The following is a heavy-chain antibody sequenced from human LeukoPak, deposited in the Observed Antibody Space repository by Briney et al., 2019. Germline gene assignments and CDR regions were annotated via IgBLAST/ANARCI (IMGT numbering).Heavy chain of an antibody. CDR3: ARAGYSYGYVDY. J-gene: IGHJ4*02. D-gene: IGHD5-18*01. Sequence: SQTLSLTCSVSGASISSDTYFWSWIRQPPGKGLEWIGSIYYSGSTWSSLKSRVTISIDTSKNKFSLKLSSVTAADTAVYYCARAGYSYGYVDYWGQGTLVTVSS. V-gene: IGHV4-39*07. CDR2: IYYSGST. CDR1: GASISSDTYF.